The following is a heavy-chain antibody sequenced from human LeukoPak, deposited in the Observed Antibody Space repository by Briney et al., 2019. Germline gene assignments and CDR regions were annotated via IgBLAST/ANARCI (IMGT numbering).Heavy chain of an antibody. J-gene: IGHJ3*02. CDR2: ICPGDSAT. Sequence: GESLKISCKGSGYSYTSYWIGWVRQMPGKGLEWMGIICPGDSATRYSPSFQGQVTISADKSISTAYLQWSSLKASDTAKYYCALGRRGAAGAFDIWGQGTLVTVSS. V-gene: IGHV5-51*01. CDR1: GYSYTSYW. CDR3: ALGRRGAAGAFDI. D-gene: IGHD3-10*01.